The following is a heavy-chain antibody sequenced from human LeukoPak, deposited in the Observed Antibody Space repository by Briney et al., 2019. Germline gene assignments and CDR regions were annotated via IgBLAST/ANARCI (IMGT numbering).Heavy chain of an antibody. D-gene: IGHD1-14*01. CDR2: IYYSGST. CDR3: VPDVTDI. Sequence: SETLSLTCTVSGGSISSSSYYWGWIRQPPGKGLEWTGSIYYSGSTYYNPSLKSRVTISVDTSKNQFSLKLSSVTAADTAVYYCVPDVTDIWGQGTMVTVSS. V-gene: IGHV4-39*07. CDR1: GGSISSSSYY. J-gene: IGHJ3*02.